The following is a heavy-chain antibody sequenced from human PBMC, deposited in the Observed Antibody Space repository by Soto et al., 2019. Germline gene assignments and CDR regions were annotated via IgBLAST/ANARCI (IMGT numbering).Heavy chain of an antibody. D-gene: IGHD1-26*01. J-gene: IGHJ4*02. Sequence: GGSLRLSCAASGFTVNNNYMGWVRQAPGKGLEWVSVIYSGGSTYYANSVKGRFTISRDNSKNTLYLQMNSLRAEDTAVFYCARAPSGSYYFDSWGQGTLVTVSS. CDR3: ARAPSGSYYFDS. CDR1: GFTVNNNY. CDR2: IYSGGST. V-gene: IGHV3-53*01.